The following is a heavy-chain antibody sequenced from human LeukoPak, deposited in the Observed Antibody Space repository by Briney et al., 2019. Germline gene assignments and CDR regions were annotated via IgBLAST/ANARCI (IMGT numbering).Heavy chain of an antibody. CDR1: GGSISSSNW. Sequence: SETLSLTCAVSGGSISSSNWWSWVRQPPGKGLEWIGEIYHSGSTNYNPSLKSRVTISVDTSKNQFSLKLNSVTAADTAVYNCARADSSNWYDSRGYFDYWGQGTLVTVSS. CDR2: IYHSGST. J-gene: IGHJ4*02. V-gene: IGHV4-4*02. D-gene: IGHD1-1*01. CDR3: ARADSSNWYDSRGYFDY.